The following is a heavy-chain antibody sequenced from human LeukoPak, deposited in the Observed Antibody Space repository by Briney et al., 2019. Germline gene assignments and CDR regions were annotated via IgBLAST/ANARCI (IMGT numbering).Heavy chain of an antibody. Sequence: PGGSLRLSCAPSGFTFSSYSMNWVRQAPGKGLEWVSFISSSSSYIYYADSVKGRFTISRDNAKKSLYLQMNSLRAEDTAVYYCARSQAFNYDFWGGDAFDIWGQGTMVTVSS. J-gene: IGHJ3*02. CDR2: ISSSSSYI. CDR3: ARSQAFNYDFWGGDAFDI. V-gene: IGHV3-21*01. D-gene: IGHD3-3*01. CDR1: GFTFSSYS.